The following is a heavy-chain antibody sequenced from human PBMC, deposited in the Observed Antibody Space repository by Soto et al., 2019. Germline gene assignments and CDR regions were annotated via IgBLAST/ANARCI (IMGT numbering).Heavy chain of an antibody. CDR1: GGSISSYY. Sequence: LSLTCTVSGGSISSYYCSWIRQPPGKGLEWIGYIYYSGSTNYNPSLKSRVTISVDTSKNQFSLKLSSVTAADTAVYYCARDDTAMVTPWGQGTLVTVSS. CDR3: ARDDTAMVTP. V-gene: IGHV4-59*01. CDR2: IYYSGST. D-gene: IGHD5-18*01. J-gene: IGHJ5*02.